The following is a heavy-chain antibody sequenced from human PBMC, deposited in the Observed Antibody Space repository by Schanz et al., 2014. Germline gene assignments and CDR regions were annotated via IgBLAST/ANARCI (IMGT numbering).Heavy chain of an antibody. CDR3: ARDPNSVNEIDY. V-gene: IGHV3-7*03. Sequence: DVQLVESGGGLVQPGGSLRLSCVASGFMFTKYAMNWVRQAPGKGLEWVANIKGDSSEKNYVDSVKGRFTLSRDNAKKTMDLQMNSLRVEDTAVYYCARDPNSVNEIDYWGQGTLVTVSS. CDR2: IKGDSSEK. J-gene: IGHJ4*02. CDR1: GFMFTKYA. D-gene: IGHD5-12*01.